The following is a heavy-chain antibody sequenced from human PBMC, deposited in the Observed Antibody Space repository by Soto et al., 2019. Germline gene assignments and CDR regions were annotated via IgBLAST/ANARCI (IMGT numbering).Heavy chain of an antibody. CDR1: GGSISSSSYY. CDR2: IYYSGST. J-gene: IGHJ4*02. CDR3: ALRSPKYHLAY. V-gene: IGHV4-39*01. Sequence: SETLSLTCTVSGGSISSSSYYWGWIRQPPGKGLEWIGSIYYSGSTYYNPSLKSRVTISVDTSKNQFSLKLSSVTAADTAVYYCALRSPKYHLAYWGQGTLVTVSS. D-gene: IGHD3-16*01.